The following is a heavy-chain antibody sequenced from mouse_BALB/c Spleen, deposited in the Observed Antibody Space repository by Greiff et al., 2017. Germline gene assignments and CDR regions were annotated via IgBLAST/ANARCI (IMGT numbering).Heavy chain of an antibody. Sequence: QVQLKESGPGLVQPSQSLSITCTVSGFSLTSYGVHWVRQSPGKGLEWLGVIWSGGSTDYNAAFISRLSIIKDNSKSQVFFKMNSLQANDTAIYYCARKKDGYYAMDYWGQGTSVTVSS. V-gene: IGHV2-2*02. J-gene: IGHJ4*01. CDR1: GFSLTSYG. CDR2: IWSGGST. D-gene: IGHD2-3*01. CDR3: ARKKDGYYAMDY.